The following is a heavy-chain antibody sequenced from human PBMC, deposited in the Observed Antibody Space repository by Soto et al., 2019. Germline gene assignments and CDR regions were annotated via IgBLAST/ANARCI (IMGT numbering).Heavy chain of an antibody. J-gene: IGHJ4*02. D-gene: IGHD6-6*01. CDR3: ASGAARICHDYFDY. V-gene: IGHV4-31*03. CDR1: GGSSSSGGYY. Sequence: QVQLQESGPGLVKPSQTLSLTCTVSGGSSSSGGYYWRWIRQHPGKGLEWIGYIYYSGRTYYNPSLKSRVTITVDTSKNQYSLQLSAVTAADTAVYYCASGAARICHDYFDYWGQGTLVTVSS. CDR2: IYYSGRT.